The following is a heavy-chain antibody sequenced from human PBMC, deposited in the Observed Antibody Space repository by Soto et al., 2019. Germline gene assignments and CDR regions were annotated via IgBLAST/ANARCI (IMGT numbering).Heavy chain of an antibody. CDR2: ISSNGGST. CDR3: ARANKDIVVVPAAPPTNYYYYGMDV. J-gene: IGHJ6*02. D-gene: IGHD2-2*01. V-gene: IGHV3-64*02. Sequence: GGSLRLSCAASGFTFSSYAMHWVRQAPGKGLEYVSAISSNGGSTYYADSVKGRFTISRDNSKNTLYLQMGSLRAEDMAVYYCARANKDIVVVPAAPPTNYYYYGMDVWGQGTTVTVS. CDR1: GFTFSSYA.